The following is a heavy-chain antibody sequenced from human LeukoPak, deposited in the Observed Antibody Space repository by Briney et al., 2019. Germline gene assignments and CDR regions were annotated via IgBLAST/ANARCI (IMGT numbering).Heavy chain of an antibody. Sequence: PGGSLRLSCAASGFTFSGFSMNWVRLAPGKGLEWVSSISTSGSYIYYTDSVRGRFTISRDNAKNSLYLQMNSLRAEDTAVYYCAELGITMIGGVWGKGTTVTISS. CDR1: GFTFSGFS. J-gene: IGHJ6*04. CDR2: ISTSGSYI. V-gene: IGHV3-21*01. D-gene: IGHD3-10*02. CDR3: AELGITMIGGV.